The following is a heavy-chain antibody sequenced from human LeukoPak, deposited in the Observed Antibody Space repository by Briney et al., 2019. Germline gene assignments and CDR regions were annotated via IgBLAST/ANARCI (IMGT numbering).Heavy chain of an antibody. Sequence: PGGSLRLSCTTSGFTFRSYAMSWVRQAPGKGLEWVSTIDDGGSNIYYADSVKGRFTISRDNSKNTLYLQMNSLRAEDTAIYYCAKAGIVGATFRMDYWGQGTLVTVSS. CDR1: GFTFRSYA. J-gene: IGHJ4*02. CDR3: AKAGIVGATFRMDY. V-gene: IGHV3-23*01. D-gene: IGHD1-26*01. CDR2: IDDGGSNI.